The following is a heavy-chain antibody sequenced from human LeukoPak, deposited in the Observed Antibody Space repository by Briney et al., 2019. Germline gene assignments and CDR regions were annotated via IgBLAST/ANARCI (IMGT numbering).Heavy chain of an antibody. CDR1: GFTFSDYA. CDR2: ISSGGSYI. J-gene: IGHJ4*02. CDR3: ARGPALYCTSSSCLDGVD. Sequence: GGSLRPSCAASGFTFSDYAMNWVRQAPGKGLEWVSSISSGGSYISYADSVKGRFTVSRDNAKDSLFLQMRSLRDEDTAVYYCARGPALYCTSSSCLDGVDWGQGTLVSVSS. D-gene: IGHD2-2*01. V-gene: IGHV3-21*01.